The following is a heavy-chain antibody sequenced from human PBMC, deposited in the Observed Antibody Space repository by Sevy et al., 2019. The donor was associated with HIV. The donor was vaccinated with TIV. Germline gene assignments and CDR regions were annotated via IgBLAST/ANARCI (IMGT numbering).Heavy chain of an antibody. CDR1: GDSISSSHW. V-gene: IGHV4-4*02. J-gene: IGHJ4*02. D-gene: IGHD6-25*01. CDR3: AAAAGTDVLGYYFGS. Sequence: SETLSLTCSVSGDSISSSHWWSWVRQTPGKGLEWIGDMYHRGTTNYNPSLKSRVIISVVKSKNQFSLKLTSVTAADTAVYYCAAAAGTDVLGYYFGSWGQGTQVTVSS. CDR2: MYHRGTT.